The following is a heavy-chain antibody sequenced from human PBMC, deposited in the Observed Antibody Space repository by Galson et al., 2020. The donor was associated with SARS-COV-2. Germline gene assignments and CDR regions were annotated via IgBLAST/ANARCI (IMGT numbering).Heavy chain of an antibody. CDR2: IFSNDEK. CDR3: ARIYGGGDYYGSGSYYNDY. J-gene: IGHJ4*02. D-gene: IGHD3-10*01. Sequence: SGPTLVKPTETLTLTCTVSGFSLSNAIMGVSWIRQPPGKALEWLAHIFSNDEKSYSTSLKSRLTISKDTSKSQVVLTMTNMDPVDTATYYCARIYGGGDYYGSGSYYNDYWGQGTLVTVSS. CDR1: GFSLSNAIMG. V-gene: IGHV2-26*01.